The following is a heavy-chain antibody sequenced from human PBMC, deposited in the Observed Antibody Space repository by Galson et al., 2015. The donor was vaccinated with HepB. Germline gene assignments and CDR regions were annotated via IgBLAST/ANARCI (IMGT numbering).Heavy chain of an antibody. CDR3: GRFDGTPIALDI. V-gene: IGHV3-33*01. J-gene: IGHJ3*02. D-gene: IGHD5-24*01. CDR2: IWFDGSQK. CDR1: GFTFGSYG. Sequence: SLRLSCAVSGFTFGSYGMHWVRHPPDKGLEWVAVIWFDGSQKYYVDAVNGRFSISRDNSRNKLYLQMNSLRAEDTAIYYCGRFDGTPIALDIWGQGAMVTVSS.